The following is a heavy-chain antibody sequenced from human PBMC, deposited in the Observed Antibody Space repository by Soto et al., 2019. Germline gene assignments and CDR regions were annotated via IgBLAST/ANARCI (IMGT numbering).Heavy chain of an antibody. Sequence: SETLSLTCTVSGASISNDDYFWSWIRQPPGKGLEWIGFIYYSGTYYNPSLKSRATISADTSKNHFSLKLTSVTAADTAVYYCARVLAYCASGSCYTKLASWGQGTLVTVS. CDR3: ARVLAYCASGSCYTKLAS. D-gene: IGHD2-21*01. CDR2: IYYSGT. CDR1: GASISNDDYF. J-gene: IGHJ1*01. V-gene: IGHV4-30-4*01.